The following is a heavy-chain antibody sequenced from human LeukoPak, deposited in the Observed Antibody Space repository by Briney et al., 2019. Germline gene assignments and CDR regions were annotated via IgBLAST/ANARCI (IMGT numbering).Heavy chain of an antibody. V-gene: IGHV3-30-3*01. Sequence: GGSLRLSCAASGFTFSSYAMHWVRQAPGKGLGWVAVISYDGSNKYYADSVKGRFTISRDNSKNTLYLQMNSLRAEDTAVYYCARDVDWNYFDYWGQGTLVTVSS. J-gene: IGHJ4*02. CDR3: ARDVDWNYFDY. CDR2: ISYDGSNK. CDR1: GFTFSSYA. D-gene: IGHD1-1*01.